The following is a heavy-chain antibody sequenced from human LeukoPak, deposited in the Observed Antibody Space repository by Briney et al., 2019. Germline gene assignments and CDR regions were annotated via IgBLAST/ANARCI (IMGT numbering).Heavy chain of an antibody. D-gene: IGHD2-15*01. J-gene: IGHJ4*02. CDR1: GFTFSSYA. V-gene: IGHV3-23*01. CDR3: AKGYCSGGSCYDRMYYFDY. CDR2: ISGSGGST. Sequence: EGSLRLSCAASGFTFSSYAMSWVRQAPGKGLEWVSAISGSGGSTYYADSVKGRFTISRDNSKNTLYLQMNSLRAEDTAVYYCAKGYCSGGSCYDRMYYFDYWGQGTLVTVSS.